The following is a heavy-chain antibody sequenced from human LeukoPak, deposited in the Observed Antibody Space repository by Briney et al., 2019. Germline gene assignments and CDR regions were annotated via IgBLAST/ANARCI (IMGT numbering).Heavy chain of an antibody. D-gene: IGHD3-10*01. CDR3: ARLNDYGSGSLLGY. J-gene: IGHJ4*02. CDR2: IYPGDSDT. Sequence: GESLKISCKGSGYTFTNYWIAWVRQMPGKGLEWMGIIYPGDSDTRYSPSFQGQVIISADKSIRTAHLQWSSLKASDTAMYYCARLNDYGSGSLLGYWGQGTLVTVSS. V-gene: IGHV5-51*01. CDR1: GYTFTNYW.